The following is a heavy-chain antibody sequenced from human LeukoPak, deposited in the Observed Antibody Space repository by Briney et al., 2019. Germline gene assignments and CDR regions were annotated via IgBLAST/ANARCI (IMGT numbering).Heavy chain of an antibody. CDR1: GFTFSDYY. Sequence: GGSLRLSCAASGFTFSDYYMSWIRQAPGKGLEWVSYISSSGSTTYYADSVKGRFTISRDNAKNSLYLQMNSLRAEDTAVYYCVRGSRRKGNYYYGMDVWGQGTTVTVSS. CDR2: ISSSGSTT. D-gene: IGHD6-13*01. CDR3: VRGSRRKGNYYYGMDV. J-gene: IGHJ6*02. V-gene: IGHV3-11*01.